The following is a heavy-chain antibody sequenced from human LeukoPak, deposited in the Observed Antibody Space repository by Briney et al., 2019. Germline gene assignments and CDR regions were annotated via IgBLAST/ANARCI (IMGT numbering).Heavy chain of an antibody. CDR3: ARDMITFATREMRY. CDR1: GFTVNSNY. J-gene: IGHJ4*02. Sequence: GGSLRLSCAASGFTVNSNYMSWVRQAPGKGLEWVSVIYSGGSTYYADSAKGRFTISRDNSKNTLYLQMNSLRAEDTAVYYCARDMITFATREMRYWGRRTLVTVSS. D-gene: IGHD3-16*01. CDR2: IYSGGST. V-gene: IGHV3-66*02.